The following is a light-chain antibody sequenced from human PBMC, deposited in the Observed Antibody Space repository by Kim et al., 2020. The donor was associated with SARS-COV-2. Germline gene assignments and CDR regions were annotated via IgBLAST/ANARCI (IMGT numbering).Light chain of an antibody. CDR2: YDS. Sequence: SYELTQPPSVSVAPGKTASSTCGGNNIGSKSVHWYQQQPGQAPVLVIYYDSDRPSGIPERFSGSNSGNTATLTISRVEAGDQADYYCQVWDSSSDHVLFGGGTQLSLL. J-gene: IGLJ2*01. V-gene: IGLV3-21*04. CDR1: NIGSKS. CDR3: QVWDSSSDHVL.